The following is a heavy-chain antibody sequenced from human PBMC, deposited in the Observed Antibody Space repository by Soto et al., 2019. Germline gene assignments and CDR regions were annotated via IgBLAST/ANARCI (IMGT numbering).Heavy chain of an antibody. D-gene: IGHD2-21*01. CDR3: ARLTQSRHCISSNCYSVARFDP. J-gene: IGHJ5*01. CDR1: GYIFSTYW. Sequence: LGESLKISCQGSGYIFSTYWITWVRQMPGKNLEWVVTIYPRYSHTNYSLSYQRHVDISVDKSIGTAYRKWSGLKASESAMYSAARLTQSRHCISSNCYSVARFDPWGQGTLVTVSS. V-gene: IGHV5-10-1*01. CDR2: IYPRYSHT.